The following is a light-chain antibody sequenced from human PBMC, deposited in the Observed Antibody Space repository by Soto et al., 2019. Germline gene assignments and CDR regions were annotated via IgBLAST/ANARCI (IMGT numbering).Light chain of an antibody. CDR3: QQFGTSPPAIT. J-gene: IGKJ5*01. CDR1: QSVSSSY. CDR2: SAS. V-gene: IGKV3-20*01. Sequence: IVLTQSPGTLSLSQGERATLSCRASQSVSSSYLVWYQQKTGQAPRLRIYSASTRATCIPDRFSGSVSGTDFTLTISRLEPDDFAVYYCQQFGTSPPAITFGQGTRLDLK.